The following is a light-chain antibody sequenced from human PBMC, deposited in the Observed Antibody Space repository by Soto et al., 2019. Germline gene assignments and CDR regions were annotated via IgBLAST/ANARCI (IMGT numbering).Light chain of an antibody. CDR3: QQYGSSPLT. J-gene: IGKJ4*01. V-gene: IGKV3-20*01. Sequence: DIVLTQSPGTLSLSPGERATLSCRASQSVSSSYLAWYQQKPGQAPRLLIYGGSSRAAGVPDRFSGSGSGTDFTLTISRLGPEDFAVYYCQQYGSSPLTFGGGTKVDIK. CDR1: QSVSSSY. CDR2: GGS.